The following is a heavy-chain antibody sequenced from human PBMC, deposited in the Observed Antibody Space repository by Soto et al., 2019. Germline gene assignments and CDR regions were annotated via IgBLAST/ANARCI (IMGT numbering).Heavy chain of an antibody. CDR3: AKDPSIVVVVAATQDAFDI. CDR1: GFTFSSYA. Sequence: GGSLRLSCAASGFTFSSYAMSWVRQAPGKGLEWVSAISGSGGSTYYADSVKGRFTISRDNSKNTLYLQMNSLRAEDTAVYYCAKDPSIVVVVAATQDAFDIWGQGTMVTVS. CDR2: ISGSGGST. D-gene: IGHD2-15*01. V-gene: IGHV3-23*01. J-gene: IGHJ3*02.